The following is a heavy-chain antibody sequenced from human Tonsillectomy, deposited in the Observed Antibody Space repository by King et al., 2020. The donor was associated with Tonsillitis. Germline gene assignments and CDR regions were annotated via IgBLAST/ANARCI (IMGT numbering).Heavy chain of an antibody. J-gene: IGHJ2*01. V-gene: IGHV1-69*09. CDR1: GGTFSSYA. Sequence: LQLVQSGAEVKKPGSSLKVSCKASGGTFSSYASSWVRQAPGQGLEWMGRIIPVLGKVNYAQKFQGRVTITADKSTSTAYMELSSLRSEDTAVYYCARLSGYSIRWDWYFALWGRGSLLTVSS. D-gene: IGHD6-13*01. CDR2: IIPVLGKV. CDR3: ARLSGYSIRWDWYFAL.